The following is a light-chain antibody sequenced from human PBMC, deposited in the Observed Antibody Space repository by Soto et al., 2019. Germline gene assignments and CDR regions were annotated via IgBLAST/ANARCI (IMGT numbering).Light chain of an antibody. Sequence: IQMTQSPSSLSASVGDRVTITCRASQSISSYLNWYQHKPGKAPKLLIYAASSLQSGVPSRFSGSGSGTDFTLTISSLQPEDFATYYCQQSYSTPTFGQGTRLEIK. CDR2: AAS. J-gene: IGKJ5*01. CDR3: QQSYSTPT. CDR1: QSISSY. V-gene: IGKV1-39*01.